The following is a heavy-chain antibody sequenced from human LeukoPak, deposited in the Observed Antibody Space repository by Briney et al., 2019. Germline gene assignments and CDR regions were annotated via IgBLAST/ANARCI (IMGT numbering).Heavy chain of an antibody. CDR1: GFTFSTFA. J-gene: IGHJ4*02. CDR3: AKDRGYAGLFYYFDY. D-gene: IGHD3-10*01. Sequence: GGSLRLSCAASGFTFSTFAMNWVRQTPGKGLEWVSAISGSADTTYYADSVKGRFSISRDNSKNTVYLQMNSLRAEDTAVYYCAKDRGYAGLFYYFDYWGQGTLVTVSS. CDR2: ISGSADTT. V-gene: IGHV3-23*01.